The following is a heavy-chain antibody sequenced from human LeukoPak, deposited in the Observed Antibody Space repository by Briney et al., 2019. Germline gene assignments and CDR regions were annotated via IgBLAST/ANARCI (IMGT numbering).Heavy chain of an antibody. CDR2: IKQDGSEK. Sequence: PGGSLRLSCAASGFTFSSYWMSWVRQAPGKGLEWVANIKQDGSEKYYVDSVKGRFTISRDNAKNSLYLQMNSLRAEDTAVYYCARSDVLLWFGELFPDAFDIWGQGTMVTVSS. J-gene: IGHJ3*02. D-gene: IGHD3-10*01. CDR3: ARSDVLLWFGELFPDAFDI. CDR1: GFTFSSYW. V-gene: IGHV3-7*01.